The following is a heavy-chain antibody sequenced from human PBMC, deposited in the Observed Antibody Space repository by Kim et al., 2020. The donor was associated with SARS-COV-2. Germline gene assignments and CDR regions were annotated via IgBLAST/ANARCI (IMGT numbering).Heavy chain of an antibody. CDR2: IHVGNGVP. CDR3: AREYLGSGKCDY. CDR1: GYTFTDYA. J-gene: IGHJ4*02. V-gene: IGHV1-3*01. Sequence: ASVKVSCKASGYTFTDYAIHWVRQAPGQRLEWLGWIHVGNGVPRYLQKFQDRVTITRDTSATTGYMELSSLTSEDTAIYFCAREYLGSGKCDYWGQGTLVTVSS. D-gene: IGHD3-10*01.